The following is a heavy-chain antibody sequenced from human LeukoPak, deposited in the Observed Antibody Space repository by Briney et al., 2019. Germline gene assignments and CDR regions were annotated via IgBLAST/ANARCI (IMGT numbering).Heavy chain of an antibody. D-gene: IGHD1-26*01. CDR3: AREYVLSYGLGYYGMDV. CDR1: GFTFSSYS. Sequence: PGGSLRLSCAASGFTFSSYSMNWVRQAPGKGLEWVSSISSSSSYIYYADSVKGRFTISRDNAKNSLYLQMNSLRAEDTAVYYCAREYVLSYGLGYYGMDVWGQGTTVTVSS. J-gene: IGHJ6*02. CDR2: ISSSSSYI. V-gene: IGHV3-21*01.